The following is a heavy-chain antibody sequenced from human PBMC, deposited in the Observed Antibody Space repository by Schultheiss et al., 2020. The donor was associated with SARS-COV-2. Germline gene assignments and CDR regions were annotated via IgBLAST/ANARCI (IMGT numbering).Heavy chain of an antibody. CDR2: ISGSGGST. J-gene: IGHJ4*02. CDR3: AMRPGITIFGVASDY. Sequence: GGSLRLSCAASGFTFSSYAMSWVRQAPGKGLEWVSAISGSGGSTYYADSVKGRFTISRDNSKNTLYLQMNSLRAEDTAVYYCAMRPGITIFGVASDYWGQGTLVTASS. V-gene: IGHV3-23*01. CDR1: GFTFSSYA. D-gene: IGHD3-3*01.